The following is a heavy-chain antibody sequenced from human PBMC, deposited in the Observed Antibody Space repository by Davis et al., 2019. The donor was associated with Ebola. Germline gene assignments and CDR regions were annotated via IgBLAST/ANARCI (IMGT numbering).Heavy chain of an antibody. CDR1: GDSVSSGSAG. CDR3: TRGWLRGWFDP. J-gene: IGHJ5*02. D-gene: IGHD5-12*01. CDR2: TYYNSKWYS. Sequence: HSQTLSLTCAISGDSVSSGSAGWNWIRQSPSRGLEWLGRTYYNSKWYSDYATSVRGRITINADTSGNKFYLQLNSVTPDDTAVYYCTRGWLRGWFDPWGQGTQVIVSS. V-gene: IGHV6-1*01.